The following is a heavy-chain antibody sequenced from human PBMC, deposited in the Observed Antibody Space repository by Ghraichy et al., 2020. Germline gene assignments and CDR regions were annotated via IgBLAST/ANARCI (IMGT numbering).Heavy chain of an antibody. D-gene: IGHD2-2*01. V-gene: IGHV3-23*01. Sequence: GGSLRLSCEASGFTFNNYGMTWVRQAPGKGLEWVSSISSTGGSTYYEDSVRGRFTVSRDNSKNTLYLQMNNLRVEDTAVYQCAKYLMPVVPPYCFDSWGQGTLVTVSS. J-gene: IGHJ4*02. CDR3: AKYLMPVVPPYCFDS. CDR2: ISSTGGST. CDR1: GFTFNNYG.